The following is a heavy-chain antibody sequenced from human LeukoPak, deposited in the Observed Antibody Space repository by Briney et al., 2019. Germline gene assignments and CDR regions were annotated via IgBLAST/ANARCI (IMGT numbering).Heavy chain of an antibody. Sequence: GGSLRLSCAASGFTFSSYSMNWVRQPPGKGLQWVANIKDDGTEKYYVDSVKGRFTISRDNAKNSVYLQMNSLRVEDTAVYYCARRPFGADYWGQGTLVTVSS. CDR1: GFTFSSYS. CDR2: IKDDGTEK. D-gene: IGHD3-10*01. CDR3: ARRPFGADY. V-gene: IGHV3-7*01. J-gene: IGHJ4*02.